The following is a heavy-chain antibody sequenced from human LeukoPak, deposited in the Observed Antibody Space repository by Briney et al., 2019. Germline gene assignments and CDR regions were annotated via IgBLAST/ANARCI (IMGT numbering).Heavy chain of an antibody. Sequence: GGSLRLSCAASGFTFTTYWMGWVRQAPGKGLEWVANIKQDGSEQYYVDSVKGRFTTSRDNAKNTLYLQMGSLRAEDMAVYYCARLAGGSYSDYWGQGTLVTVSS. CDR2: IKQDGSEQ. D-gene: IGHD1-26*01. V-gene: IGHV3-7*01. CDR3: ARLAGGSYSDY. J-gene: IGHJ4*02. CDR1: GFTFTTYW.